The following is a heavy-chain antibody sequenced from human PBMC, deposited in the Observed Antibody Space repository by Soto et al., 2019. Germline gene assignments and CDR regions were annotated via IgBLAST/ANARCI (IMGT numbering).Heavy chain of an antibody. CDR3: AKDPRGIVGAGAWLDS. Sequence: QVHLVESGGDVVQPGRSLRLSCAASGFSFSSYAIHWVRQAPGKGLEWVAVISYDGSDMYYGDSVKGRFTISRDNSKNTLYLQMNSLRPADTAVYYCAKDPRGIVGAGAWLDSWGQGTLVIVSS. V-gene: IGHV3-30*18. CDR1: GFSFSSYA. J-gene: IGHJ4*02. CDR2: ISYDGSDM. D-gene: IGHD1-26*01.